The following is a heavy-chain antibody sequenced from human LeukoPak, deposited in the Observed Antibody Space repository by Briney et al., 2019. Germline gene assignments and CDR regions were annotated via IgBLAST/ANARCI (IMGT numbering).Heavy chain of an antibody. D-gene: IGHD6-19*01. Sequence: KASETLSLTCTASGGSISSERYYWGWIRQPPGKDLEWIGTIFYTGTTSYNPSLKSRVTVSVDTSKNQFFLKLTSVTAADTAVYYCARGGYSSGWEYFQHWGQGTLVTVSS. CDR2: IFYTGTT. J-gene: IGHJ1*01. CDR3: ARGGYSSGWEYFQH. V-gene: IGHV4-39*07. CDR1: GGSISSERYY.